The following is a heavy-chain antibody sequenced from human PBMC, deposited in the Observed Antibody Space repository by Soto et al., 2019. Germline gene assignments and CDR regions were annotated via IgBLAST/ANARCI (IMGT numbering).Heavy chain of an antibody. V-gene: IGHV3-23*01. CDR3: AKVDVYNYMDV. D-gene: IGHD3-9*01. CDR2: ISGSGGST. Sequence: TLSCAASGYTSRSYALTRVPQAPGKELERVSAISGSGGSTGCAESVKGRFTSSRDNSKSTLYFQMNSLRADDTAAYYCAKVDVYNYMDVWGKGTTVTVSS. J-gene: IGHJ6*03. CDR1: GYTSRSYA.